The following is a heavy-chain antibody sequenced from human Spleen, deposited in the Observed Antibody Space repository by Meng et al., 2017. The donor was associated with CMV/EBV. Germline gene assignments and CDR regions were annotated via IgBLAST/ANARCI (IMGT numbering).Heavy chain of an antibody. J-gene: IGHJ4*02. CDR2: ITASGGST. D-gene: IGHD3-10*01. V-gene: IGHV3-23*01. CDR3: ARTSRVQSFGPYYFDY. Sequence: GESLKISCAASEFTFTNYAMSWVRQAPGRGLAWVSAITASGGSTYYADSIKGRFTVSRDNSKNTLYLQMNSLRAEDTAVYYCARTSRVQSFGPYYFDYWGQGTLVTVSS. CDR1: EFTFTNYA.